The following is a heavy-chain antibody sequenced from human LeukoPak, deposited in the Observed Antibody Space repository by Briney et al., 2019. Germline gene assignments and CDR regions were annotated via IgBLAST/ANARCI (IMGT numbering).Heavy chain of an antibody. J-gene: IGHJ5*02. CDR3: AGHSSSWYTGTYNWFDP. D-gene: IGHD6-13*01. Sequence: ASVKVSCKASGGTFSSYAISWVRHAPGQGLEWMGGIIPIFGTANYAQKFQGRVTITTDESTSTAYMELSSLRSEDTAVYYCAGHSSSWYTGTYNWFDPWGQGTLVTVSS. CDR1: GGTFSSYA. V-gene: IGHV1-69*05. CDR2: IIPIFGTA.